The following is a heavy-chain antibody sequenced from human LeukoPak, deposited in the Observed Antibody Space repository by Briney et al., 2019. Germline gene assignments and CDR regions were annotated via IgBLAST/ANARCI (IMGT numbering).Heavy chain of an antibody. Sequence: GGSLRLSCAASGFTVSSNYMSWVRQAPGKGLVWVSVIHTGGTTYYSDSVEGRFTISRDNSKNTLYLQMNGLRTEDTAVYYCARVTPSYSSSQNYFDYWGQGTLVTVSS. J-gene: IGHJ4*02. CDR1: GFTVSSNY. V-gene: IGHV3-66*02. CDR2: IHTGGTT. CDR3: ARVTPSYSSSQNYFDY. D-gene: IGHD6-6*01.